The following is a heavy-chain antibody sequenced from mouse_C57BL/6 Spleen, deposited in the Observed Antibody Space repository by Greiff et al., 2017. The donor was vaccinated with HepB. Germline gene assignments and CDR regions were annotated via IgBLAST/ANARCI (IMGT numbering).Heavy chain of an antibody. V-gene: IGHV5-17*01. Sequence: EVKLVDSGGGLVKPGGSLKLSCAASGFTFSDYGMHWVRQAPEKGLEWVAYISSGSSTIYYADTVKGRFTISRDNAKNTLFLQMTSLRSEDTAMYYCARRRSSYWYFDYWGQGTTLTVSS. CDR3: ARRRSSYWYFDY. CDR1: GFTFSDYG. D-gene: IGHD1-1*01. CDR2: ISSGSSTI. J-gene: IGHJ2*01.